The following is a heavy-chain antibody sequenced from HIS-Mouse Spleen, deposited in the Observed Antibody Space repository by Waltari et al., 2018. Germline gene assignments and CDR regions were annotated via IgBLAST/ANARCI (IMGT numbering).Heavy chain of an antibody. J-gene: IGHJ4*02. CDR3: AGGGGWGDY. Sequence: QVQLVQSGAEVKKPGASVKVSCKASGYTFTGYYMHWVRQAPGQGLEGMGGINPNSGGTNDEKKFKGRATITRDPSISTAYRGLSRLSSDDTAVYYGAGGGGWGDYWGQGTLVTVSS. CDR2: INPNSGGT. CDR1: GYTFTGYY. V-gene: IGHV1-2*02. D-gene: IGHD7-27*01.